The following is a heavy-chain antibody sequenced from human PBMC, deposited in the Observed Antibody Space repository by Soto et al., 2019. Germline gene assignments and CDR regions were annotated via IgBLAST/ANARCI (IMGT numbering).Heavy chain of an antibody. V-gene: IGHV3-23*01. D-gene: IGHD3-22*01. Sequence: GGSLRLSCAASGFTFSSYAMSWVRQAPGKGLEWVSAISGSGGSTYYADSVKGRFTISRDNSKNTLYLQMNSLRAEDTAVYYCAKDPSYYYDSSGYSGGYFDYWGQGTLVTVSS. CDR1: GFTFSSYA. CDR2: ISGSGGST. CDR3: AKDPSYYYDSSGYSGGYFDY. J-gene: IGHJ4*02.